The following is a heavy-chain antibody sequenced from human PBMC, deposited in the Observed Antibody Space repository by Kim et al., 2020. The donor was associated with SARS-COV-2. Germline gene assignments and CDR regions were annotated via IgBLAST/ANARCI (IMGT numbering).Heavy chain of an antibody. D-gene: IGHD2-2*01. J-gene: IGHJ6*03. Sequence: ASVKVSCKASGYTFTGYYMHWVRQAPGQGLEWMGWINPNSGGTNYAQKFQGRVTMTRDTSISTAYMELSRLRSDDTAVYYCASRYCSSTSCYARHDYYYMDVWGKGTTVTVSS. CDR3: ASRYCSSTSCYARHDYYYMDV. CDR2: INPNSGGT. V-gene: IGHV1-2*02. CDR1: GYTFTGYY.